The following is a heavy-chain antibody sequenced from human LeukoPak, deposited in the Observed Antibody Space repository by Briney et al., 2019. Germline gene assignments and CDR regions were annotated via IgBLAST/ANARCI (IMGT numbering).Heavy chain of an antibody. V-gene: IGHV1-69*06. CDR2: IIPIFGTA. CDR3: ARGRPTTSIAAAGVNWFDP. CDR1: GGTFSSYA. Sequence: GASVKVSCKASGGTFSSYAISWVRQAPGQGLEWMGGIIPIFGTANYAQKFQGRVTITADKSTSTAYTELSSLRSEDTAVYYCARGRPTTSIAAAGVNWFDPWGQGTLVTVSS. J-gene: IGHJ5*02. D-gene: IGHD6-13*01.